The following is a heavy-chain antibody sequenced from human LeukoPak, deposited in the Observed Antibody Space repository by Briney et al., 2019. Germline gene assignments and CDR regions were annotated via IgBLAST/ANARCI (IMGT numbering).Heavy chain of an antibody. CDR2: INPNSGGT. CDR1: GYTFTGYY. D-gene: IGHD3-9*01. CDR3: ARDPPDILTGYFPDAFDI. Sequence: ASVKVSCKASGYTFTGYYMHWVRQAPGQGLEWMGWINPNSGGTNYAQKFQGRVTMTRDTSISTAYMELSRLRSDDTAVYYCARDPPDILTGYFPDAFDIWGQGTMVTVSS. V-gene: IGHV1-2*02. J-gene: IGHJ3*02.